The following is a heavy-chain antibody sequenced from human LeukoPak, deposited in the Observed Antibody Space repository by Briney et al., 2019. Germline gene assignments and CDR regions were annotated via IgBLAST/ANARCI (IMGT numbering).Heavy chain of an antibody. V-gene: IGHV3-23*01. D-gene: IGHD5-12*01. CDR3: AKRTEYSGTFYSDY. CDR2: VSASGDRT. Sequence: GGSLRLSCAGSGFAFRSSAMAWVRQAPGKGLEWVSSVSASGDRTHYADSVEGRFTISRDNSKNTLYLQMNSLRAEDTAVYYCAKRTEYSGTFYSDYWGQGTLVTVSS. J-gene: IGHJ4*02. CDR1: GFAFRSSA.